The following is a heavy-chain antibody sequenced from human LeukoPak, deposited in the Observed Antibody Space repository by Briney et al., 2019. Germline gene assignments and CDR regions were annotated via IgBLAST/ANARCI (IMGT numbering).Heavy chain of an antibody. Sequence: ASVKVSCKASGYTFTGYYTHWVRQAPGQGLEWMGWINPNSGGTNYAQKFQGRVTMTRDTSISTAYMELSRLRSDDTAVYYCARVDYYDSSGYPISADDYWGQGTLVTVSS. CDR1: GYTFTGYY. J-gene: IGHJ4*02. CDR3: ARVDYYDSSGYPISADDY. D-gene: IGHD3-22*01. V-gene: IGHV1-2*02. CDR2: INPNSGGT.